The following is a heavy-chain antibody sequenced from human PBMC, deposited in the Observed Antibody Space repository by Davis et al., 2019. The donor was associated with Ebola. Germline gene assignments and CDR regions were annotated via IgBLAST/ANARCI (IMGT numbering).Heavy chain of an antibody. J-gene: IGHJ5*02. CDR1: GYTFTGYY. Sequence: ASVKVSCKASGYTFTGYYMHWVRQAPGQGLEWMGWINPNSGGTNYAQKFQGWVTMTRDTSISTAYMELSRLRSDDTAVYYCARMDNWNDGWFDPWGQGTLVTVSS. D-gene: IGHD1-1*01. V-gene: IGHV1-2*04. CDR2: INPNSGGT. CDR3: ARMDNWNDGWFDP.